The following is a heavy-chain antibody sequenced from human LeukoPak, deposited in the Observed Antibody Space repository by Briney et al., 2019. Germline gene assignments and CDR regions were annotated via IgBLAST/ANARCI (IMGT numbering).Heavy chain of an antibody. CDR1: GGTFSSYA. J-gene: IGHJ2*01. V-gene: IGHV1-69*13. CDR2: IIPIFGTA. CDR3: ARGPYGDYRDWYFDL. Sequence: SVKVSCKASGGTFSSYAISWVRQVPGQGLEWMGGIIPIFGTANYAQKFQGRVTITADESTSTAYMELSSLRSEDTAVYYCARGPYGDYRDWYFDLWGRGTLVTVSS. D-gene: IGHD4-17*01.